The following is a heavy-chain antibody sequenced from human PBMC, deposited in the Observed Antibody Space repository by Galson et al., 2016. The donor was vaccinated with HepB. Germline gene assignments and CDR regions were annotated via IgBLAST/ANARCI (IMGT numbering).Heavy chain of an antibody. CDR3: ARVQKGVVVTWIYYCVDV. J-gene: IGHJ6*03. Sequence: ETLSLTCTVSGVSISSYYWRWFRQPPEKGLEWIGYAFYSGITNYNPSLKSRVTISIDTSNNQFSLRQGSVTAADTGVYYCARVQKGVVVTWIYYCVDVWSKGTTVTVSS. V-gene: IGHV4-59*12. CDR2: AFYSGIT. CDR1: GVSISSYY. D-gene: IGHD2-21*02.